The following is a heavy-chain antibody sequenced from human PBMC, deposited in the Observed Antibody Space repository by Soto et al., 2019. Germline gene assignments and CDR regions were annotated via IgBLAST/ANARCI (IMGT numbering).Heavy chain of an antibody. J-gene: IGHJ4*02. Sequence: EEHLVESGGALVRPGASLRLSCAASGISTSSYWMGWVRQAPGRGLEWVASIKNDGSEKYYMDSLKGRFTISRDNALNSLYLQMNSLRAEDTAVYFCVTGYHSDYWGQGTLVTVSS. D-gene: IGHD5-18*01. CDR1: GISTSSYW. CDR2: IKNDGSEK. CDR3: VTGYHSDY. V-gene: IGHV3-7*03.